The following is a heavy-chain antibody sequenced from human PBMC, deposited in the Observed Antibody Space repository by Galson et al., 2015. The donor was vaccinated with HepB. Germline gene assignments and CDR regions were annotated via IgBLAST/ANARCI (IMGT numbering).Heavy chain of an antibody. D-gene: IGHD6-13*01. V-gene: IGHV1-69*13. CDR1: GGTFSSYA. CDR2: IIPIFGTA. Sequence: VTVSCKASGGTFSSYAISWVRQAPGQGLEWMGGIIPIFGTANYAQKFQGRVTITADESTSTAYMELSSLRSEDTAVYYCARHGADSSSPPGVDYWGQGTLVTVSS. CDR3: ARHGADSSSPPGVDY. J-gene: IGHJ4*02.